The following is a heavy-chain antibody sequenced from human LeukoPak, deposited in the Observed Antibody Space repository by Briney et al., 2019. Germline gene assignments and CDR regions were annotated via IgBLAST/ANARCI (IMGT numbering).Heavy chain of an antibody. V-gene: IGHV3-30*18. CDR1: GFTFSSYG. Sequence: PGGSLRLSCAASGFTFSSYGMHWVRQAPGKGLEWVAVISYDGSNKYYADSVKGRFTISRDNSKNTLYLQMNSLRAEDTAVYYCAKEVGYWGQGTLVTVSS. CDR3: AKEVGY. J-gene: IGHJ4*02. D-gene: IGHD1-26*01. CDR2: ISYDGSNK.